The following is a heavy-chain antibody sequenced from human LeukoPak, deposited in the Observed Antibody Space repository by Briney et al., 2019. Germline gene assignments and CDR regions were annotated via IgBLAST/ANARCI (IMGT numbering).Heavy chain of an antibody. V-gene: IGHV3-74*01. CDR2: VKSDGTAT. CDR1: GFTFSSHL. J-gene: IGHJ4*02. Sequence: GGSLRLSCAASGFTFSSHLMHWVRQAQGTGLVWVSSVKSDGTATNYADSVKGRFTISRDNAKNTLYLRMNSLRVEDTAVYYCVRKFATGDWGQGTLVTVSS. D-gene: IGHD1-14*01. CDR3: VRKFATGD.